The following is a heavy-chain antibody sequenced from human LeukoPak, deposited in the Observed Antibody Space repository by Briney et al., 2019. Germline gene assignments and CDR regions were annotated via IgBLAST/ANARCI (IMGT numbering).Heavy chain of an antibody. CDR3: ARDGDYCSGGNCYSFDY. CDR2: IYHTGFT. J-gene: IGHJ4*02. V-gene: IGHV4-38-2*02. CDR1: NYSINSGHY. D-gene: IGHD2-15*01. Sequence: PSETLSLTCIVSNYSINSGHYWGWIRQPPGKGLEWIGSIYHTGFTYSNPSLKSRVTISVDTSKNQFSLKLSSVTAADTAVYYCARDGDYCSGGNCYSFDYWGQGTLVTVSS.